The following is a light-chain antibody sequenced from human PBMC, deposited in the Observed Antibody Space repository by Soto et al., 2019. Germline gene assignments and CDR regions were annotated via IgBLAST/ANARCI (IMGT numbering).Light chain of an antibody. J-gene: IGKJ4*01. CDR3: QQYDSSPLT. V-gene: IGKV3-20*01. CDR2: GAS. Sequence: EIVLTQSPATLSLSPGERATLSCRASQSVSSNFLAWYQQKPGQAPRLLIYGASNRATGIPDRFSGSGSGTDFTLTISRLEPDDFAVYYCQQYDSSPLTFGGGTKVEIK. CDR1: QSVSSNF.